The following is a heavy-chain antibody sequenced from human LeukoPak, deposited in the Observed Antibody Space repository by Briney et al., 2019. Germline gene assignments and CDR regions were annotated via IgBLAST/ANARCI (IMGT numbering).Heavy chain of an antibody. D-gene: IGHD5-24*01. CDR3: AFNDGWTGYFRH. CDR2: LYVDDST. V-gene: IGHV3-53*01. Sequence: GGSRRLSCAASGFSVNNNYMSWVRQAPGGVLEWVSALYVDDSTYYSEAVRGRFTISRDSSKNPLCLQINSLRAADTAVYYCAFNDGWTGYFRHWGQGTLVTVSS. J-gene: IGHJ1*01. CDR1: GFSVNNNY.